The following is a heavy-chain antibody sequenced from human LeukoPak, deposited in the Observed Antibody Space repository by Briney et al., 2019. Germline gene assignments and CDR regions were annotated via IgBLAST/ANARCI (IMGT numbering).Heavy chain of an antibody. Sequence: SETLSLTCTVSGGSISSNYWSWIRQPPGKGLEWIGYIYYSGSTNYNPSLKSRVTISVDTSKNQFSLKLSSVTAADTATYYCARDNNWGPDSWGQGTLVTVSS. CDR2: IYYSGST. D-gene: IGHD7-27*01. J-gene: IGHJ4*02. CDR1: GGSISSNY. CDR3: ARDNNWGPDS. V-gene: IGHV4-59*12.